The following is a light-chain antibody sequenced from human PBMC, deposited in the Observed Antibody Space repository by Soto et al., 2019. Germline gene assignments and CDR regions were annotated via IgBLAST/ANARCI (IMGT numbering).Light chain of an antibody. CDR1: QSVSSSY. CDR3: QQYGSSPGT. J-gene: IGKJ1*01. Sequence: EILLTQSPGTLSLSPGERATLSCRPSQSVSSSYLAWYQQKPGQAPRLLIYGASSRATGIPDRFSGSGSGTDFTLTISRLEPEDFAVYYCQQYGSSPGTFGQGTKVDIK. V-gene: IGKV3-20*01. CDR2: GAS.